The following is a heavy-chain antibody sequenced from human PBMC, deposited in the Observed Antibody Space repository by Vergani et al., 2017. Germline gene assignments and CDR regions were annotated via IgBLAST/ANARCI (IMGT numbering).Heavy chain of an antibody. CDR3: TTGTSDSSSSWEPDAFDI. D-gene: IGHD6-13*01. J-gene: IGHJ3*02. CDR2: INPSGGST. CDR1: GYNFTSYY. V-gene: IGHV1-46*03. Sequence: VQLVQSGAEVKKPGDSVKVSCKASGYNFTSYYMLWVRQAPGQGLEWMGIINPSGGSTSYAQKFQGRLTMTRDPSTSTVYMELSSLRSEDTAVYYCTTGTSDSSSSWEPDAFDIWGQGTMVTVSS.